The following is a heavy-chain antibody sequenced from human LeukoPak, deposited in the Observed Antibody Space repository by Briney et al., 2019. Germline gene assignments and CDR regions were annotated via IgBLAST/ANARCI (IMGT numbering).Heavy chain of an antibody. CDR3: ARRGYTFDY. V-gene: IGHV3-7*01. CDR2: IKPDGSEK. CDR1: EFIFSNYW. J-gene: IGHJ4*02. Sequence: GGSLRLSCAASEFIFSNYWMSWVRQAPGKGLEWVANIKPDGSEKNYVDSVRGRFTISRDNAKSSVFLQMNSLRAEDTAVCYCARRGYTFDYWGLGALVTVSS. D-gene: IGHD5-24*01.